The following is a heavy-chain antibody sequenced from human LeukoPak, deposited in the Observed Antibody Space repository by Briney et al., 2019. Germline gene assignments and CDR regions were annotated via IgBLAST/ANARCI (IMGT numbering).Heavy chain of an antibody. D-gene: IGHD6-13*01. CDR3: AKVAAAWAGYFDY. CDR1: GFTFSTYA. Sequence: GGSLRLSCAASGFTFSTYAMSWVRQAPGKGLEWVSTISGSGANTYYADSVRGRFTISRDNSKSTLYLHMNSLRAEDTAVYYCAKVAAAWAGYFDYWGQGTLVTVSS. J-gene: IGHJ4*02. V-gene: IGHV3-23*01. CDR2: ISGSGANT.